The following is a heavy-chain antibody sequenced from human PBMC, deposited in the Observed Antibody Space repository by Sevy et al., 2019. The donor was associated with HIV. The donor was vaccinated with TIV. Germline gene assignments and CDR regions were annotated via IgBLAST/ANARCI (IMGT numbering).Heavy chain of an antibody. V-gene: IGHV3-23*01. CDR2: ISGSGGSGDKT. CDR3: AKGEVGQYYYGSGSLFDY. CDR1: GFTFSSYA. J-gene: IGHJ4*02. Sequence: GGSLRLSCAASGFTFSSYAMNWVRQAPGKGLEWVSGISGSGGSGDKTNYADSVKGRFTISRDDSKNSLYLQLNSLRAEDTAIYYCAKGEVGQYYYGSGSLFDYWGQGTLVTVSS. D-gene: IGHD3-10*01.